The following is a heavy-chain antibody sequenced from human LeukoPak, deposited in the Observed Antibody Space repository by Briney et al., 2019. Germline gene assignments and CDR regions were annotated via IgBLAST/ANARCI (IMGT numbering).Heavy chain of an antibody. CDR3: AKGRGNYDILTGATPFDY. CDR1: GFTFSSYS. D-gene: IGHD3-9*01. CDR2: ISSSSSYI. J-gene: IGHJ4*02. Sequence: PGGSLRLSCAASGFTFSSYSMNWVRQAPGKGLEWVSSISSSSSYIYYADSVKGRFTISRDNSKNTLYLQMNSLRAEDTAIYYCAKGRGNYDILTGATPFDYWGQGTLVTVSS. V-gene: IGHV3-21*04.